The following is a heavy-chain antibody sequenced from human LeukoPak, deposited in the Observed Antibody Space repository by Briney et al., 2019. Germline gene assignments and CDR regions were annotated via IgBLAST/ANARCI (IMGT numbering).Heavy chain of an antibody. CDR1: GFTFNNYE. CDR2: ISSSGSIG. J-gene: IGHJ4*02. V-gene: IGHV3-48*03. CDR3: ARQAYGSGWF. Sequence: GGSLRLSCVASGFTFNNYEMSWVRQAPGKGLEWVSYISSSGSIGYYSDSVKGRFTISRDNAKNSLSLQMDTLRVEDTGFYYCARQAYGSGWFWGQGIMVIVSS. D-gene: IGHD6-19*01.